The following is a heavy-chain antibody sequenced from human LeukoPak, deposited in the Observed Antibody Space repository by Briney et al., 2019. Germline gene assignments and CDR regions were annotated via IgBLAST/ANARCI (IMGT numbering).Heavy chain of an antibody. CDR3: AKESFRPALLDF. Sequence: PGGSLRLSCAASGFTFRLSAMTRVRQAPGKGLECVSTISNSGGTTYYADSVKGRFSISRDNSKNTLSLEMSSLRTEDTAIYYCAKESFRPALLDFWGQGSLVTVSS. CDR1: GFTFRLSA. J-gene: IGHJ4*02. CDR2: ISNSGGTT. V-gene: IGHV3-23*01. D-gene: IGHD2-21*01.